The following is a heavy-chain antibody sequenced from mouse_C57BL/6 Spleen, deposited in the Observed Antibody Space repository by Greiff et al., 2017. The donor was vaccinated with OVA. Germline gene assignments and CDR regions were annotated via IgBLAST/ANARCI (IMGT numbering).Heavy chain of an antibody. Sequence: EVQLQQSGPELVKPGASVKISCKASGYTFTDYNMDWVKQSHGKSLEWIGDINPNNGGTIYNQKFKGKATLTVDKSSSTAYMELRSLTSEDTAVYYCARNPTEGCYFDVWGKGTTLTVSS. J-gene: IGHJ2*01. V-gene: IGHV1-18*01. CDR3: ARNPTEGCYFDV. CDR2: INPNNGGT. D-gene: IGHD1-1*01. CDR1: GYTFTDYN.